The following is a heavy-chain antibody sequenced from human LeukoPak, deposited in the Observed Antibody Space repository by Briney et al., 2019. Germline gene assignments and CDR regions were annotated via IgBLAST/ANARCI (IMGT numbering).Heavy chain of an antibody. CDR1: GFTFTNYS. CDR3: ATVIGSSWYVDY. J-gene: IGHJ4*02. V-gene: IGHV3-21*01. CDR2: ISSSSNYI. D-gene: IGHD6-13*01. Sequence: KPGGSLRLSCAASGFTFTNYSMNWVRQAPGKGLEWVSSISSSSNYIYYADSVKGRFTISRDNAKNSLYLQMSSLRAEDTAVYYCATVIGSSWYVDYWGQGTLVTVSS.